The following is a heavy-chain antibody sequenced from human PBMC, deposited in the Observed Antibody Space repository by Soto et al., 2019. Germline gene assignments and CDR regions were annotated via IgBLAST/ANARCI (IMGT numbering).Heavy chain of an antibody. D-gene: IGHD2-2*01. CDR1: GGSISSNNW. CDR2: IYHSGST. CDR3: ARDDHIVVVPTSLGAMDV. V-gene: IGHV4-4*02. J-gene: IGHJ6*02. Sequence: SETLSLTRAVYGGSISSNNWWSWVRQPPGMGLEWIGEIYHSGSTNYNPSLKSRVTIPLDKSKNQFSLKLTSVTAADSAVYYCARDDHIVVVPTSLGAMDVWGQGTTVT.